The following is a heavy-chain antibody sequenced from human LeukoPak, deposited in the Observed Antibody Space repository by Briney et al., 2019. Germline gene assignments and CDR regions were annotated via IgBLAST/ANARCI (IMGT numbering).Heavy chain of an antibody. J-gene: IGHJ4*02. D-gene: IGHD1-14*01. V-gene: IGHV3-23*01. Sequence: QPGGSLRLSCAASGFTFSIYAMSWVRQAPGKGLQWVSSITSSGDGTYYADSVKGRFTISRDNSKNTLYLQMNSLRAEDTAVYYCAKVASRNSDYWGQGTLVTVSS. CDR2: ITSSGDGT. CDR3: AKVASRNSDY. CDR1: GFTFSIYA.